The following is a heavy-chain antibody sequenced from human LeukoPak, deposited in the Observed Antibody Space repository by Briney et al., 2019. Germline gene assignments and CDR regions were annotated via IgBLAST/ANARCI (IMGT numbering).Heavy chain of an antibody. V-gene: IGHV3-30*02. Sequence: PGGSLRLSCAASGFTFSSYGMHWVRQAPGKGLEWVAFIRYDGSNKYYADSVKGRFTISRDNSKNTLYLQMNSLRAEDTAVYYCANAGIPKTEFDYWGQGTLVTVSS. CDR2: IRYDGSNK. D-gene: IGHD5-18*01. CDR1: GFTFSSYG. J-gene: IGHJ4*02. CDR3: ANAGIPKTEFDY.